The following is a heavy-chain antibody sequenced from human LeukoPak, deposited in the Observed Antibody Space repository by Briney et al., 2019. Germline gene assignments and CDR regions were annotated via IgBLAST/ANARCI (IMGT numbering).Heavy chain of an antibody. J-gene: IGHJ4*02. Sequence: SVKVSCKASGGTFSSYAISWVRQAPGQGLEWMGGIIPIFGTANYAQKFQGRVTMTRNTSISTAYMELSSLRSEDTAVYYCARGSYRKFDYWGQGTLVTVSS. CDR1: GGTFSSYA. CDR2: IIPIFGTA. V-gene: IGHV1-69*05. D-gene: IGHD1-26*01. CDR3: ARGSYRKFDY.